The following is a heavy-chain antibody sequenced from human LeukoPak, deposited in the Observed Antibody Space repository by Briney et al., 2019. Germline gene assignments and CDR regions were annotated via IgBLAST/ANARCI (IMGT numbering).Heavy chain of an antibody. J-gene: IGHJ5*02. CDR2: IYTSGST. Sequence: SETLSLTCTVSGGSISSYYWSWIRQPPGKGLEWIGYIYTSGSTNYNPSLKSRVTISVDTSKNQFSLKLSSVTAADTAVYYCARHTLYYYDSSGPFDPWGQGTLVTVSS. CDR3: ARHTLYYYDSSGPFDP. V-gene: IGHV4-4*09. D-gene: IGHD3-22*01. CDR1: GGSISSYY.